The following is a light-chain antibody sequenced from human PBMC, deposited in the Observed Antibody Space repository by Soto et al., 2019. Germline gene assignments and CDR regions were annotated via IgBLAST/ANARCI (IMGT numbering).Light chain of an antibody. V-gene: IGKV3-11*01. CDR1: QSVSSY. CDR3: QQRSNGLT. CDR2: DAS. Sequence: EIVLTPSPATLSLSPGERATLSCRASQSVSSYLAWYQQKPGQAPRLLIYDASNRATGIPARFSGSGSGTDFTLTISSLEPEDFAVYYCQQRSNGLTFGGGTKV. J-gene: IGKJ4*01.